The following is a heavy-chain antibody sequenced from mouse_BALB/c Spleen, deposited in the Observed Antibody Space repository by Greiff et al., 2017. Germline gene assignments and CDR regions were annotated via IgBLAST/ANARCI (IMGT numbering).Heavy chain of an antibody. CDR1: GFTFSSYA. Sequence: EVQRVESGGGLVKPGGSLKLSCAASGFTFSSYAMSWVRQTPEKRLEWVASISSGGSTYYPDSVKGRFTISRDNARNILYLQMSSLRSEDTAMYYCAREDGITYYFDYWGQGTTLTVSS. CDR3: AREDGITYYFDY. V-gene: IGHV5-6-5*01. CDR2: ISSGGST. J-gene: IGHJ2*01. D-gene: IGHD2-4*01.